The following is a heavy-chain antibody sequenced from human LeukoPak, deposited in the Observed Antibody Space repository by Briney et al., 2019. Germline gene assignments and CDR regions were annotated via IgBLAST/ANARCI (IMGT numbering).Heavy chain of an antibody. Sequence: PSETLSLTCTVSGGSISSYYWSWIRQPPGKGLEWIGYIYYSGSTNYNPSLKSRVTISVDTSKNQFSLKLSSVTAADTPGYYCARVTQFFPIVVVPAANWYFDLWGRGTLVTVSS. CDR1: GGSISSYY. J-gene: IGHJ2*01. D-gene: IGHD2-2*01. V-gene: IGHV4-59*01. CDR3: ARVTQFFPIVVVPAANWYFDL. CDR2: IYYSGST.